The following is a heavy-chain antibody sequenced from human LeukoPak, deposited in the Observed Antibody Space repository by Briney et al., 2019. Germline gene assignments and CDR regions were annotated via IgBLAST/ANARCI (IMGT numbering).Heavy chain of an antibody. CDR2: IPNSGNT. V-gene: IGHV4-59*11. Sequence: SETLSLTCTLSGRSISSHYSTWIRQSPVKVLEWIGDIPNSGNTSSNPSLKSRVIISIDTSKNQFSLKLSSVTAADTAVYYCGRDALVGYFSYYYMDVWGKGTTVTVSS. CDR1: GRSISSHY. CDR3: GRDALVGYFSYYYMDV. J-gene: IGHJ6*03. D-gene: IGHD2-15*01.